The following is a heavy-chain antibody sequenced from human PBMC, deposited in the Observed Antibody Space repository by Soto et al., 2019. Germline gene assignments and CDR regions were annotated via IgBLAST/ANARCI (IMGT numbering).Heavy chain of an antibody. D-gene: IGHD1-26*01. V-gene: IGHV3-21*02. Sequence: EVQLVESGGGLVKPGGSLRLSCAASGFTFSSYNMNWVRQAPGKGLEWVSSLSYSTTYIYYADSVQGRFTISSDNAKNSLYLQMNSLRADDTAVYYCARAVLPSVVGAVDYWGQGTLVTVSS. CDR1: GFTFSSYN. CDR2: LSYSTTYI. CDR3: ARAVLPSVVGAVDY. J-gene: IGHJ4*02.